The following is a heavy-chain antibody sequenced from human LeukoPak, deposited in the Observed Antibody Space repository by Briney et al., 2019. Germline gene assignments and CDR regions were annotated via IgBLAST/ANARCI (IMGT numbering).Heavy chain of an antibody. CDR1: GYTFTDNH. CDR2: INPNSGGT. CDR3: ARELGRNAFDI. Sequence: ASVKVSCKASGYTFTDNHMYWIRRAPGQGPECMGWINPNSGGTNYAQKFQGRITMTRDTSISTAYMELSRLTSDDTAIYFCARELGRNAFDIWGQGTMVTVSS. D-gene: IGHD7-27*01. V-gene: IGHV1-2*02. J-gene: IGHJ3*02.